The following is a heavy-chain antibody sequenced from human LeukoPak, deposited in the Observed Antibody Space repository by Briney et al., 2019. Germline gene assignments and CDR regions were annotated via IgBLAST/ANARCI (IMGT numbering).Heavy chain of an antibody. V-gene: IGHV4-59*01. J-gene: IGHJ5*02. CDR1: GGSISGYY. Sequence: PSETLSLTCTVSGGSISGYYWSWIRQSPGKGLEWIGYIYYTGITASNPSLGSRVTISVDRPNIQFSLRLTSVTAADTAVYYCARLHSSRAEEFDPWGQGTLVTVSS. CDR2: IYYTGIT. CDR3: ARLHSSRAEEFDP.